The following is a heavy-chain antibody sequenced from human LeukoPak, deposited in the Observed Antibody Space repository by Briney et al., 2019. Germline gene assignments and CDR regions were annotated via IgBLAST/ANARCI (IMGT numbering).Heavy chain of an antibody. D-gene: IGHD3-9*01. CDR2: IYTSGST. CDR1: GGSISSYY. CDR3: ARGGAPNYDILTGTFDI. V-gene: IGHV4-4*07. Sequence: SGTLSLTCTVSGGSISSYYWSWIRQPAGKGLEWIGRIYTSGSTNYNPSLKSRVTMSVDTSKNQFSLKLSSVTAADTAVYYCARGGAPNYDILTGTFDIWGQGTMVTVSS. J-gene: IGHJ3*02.